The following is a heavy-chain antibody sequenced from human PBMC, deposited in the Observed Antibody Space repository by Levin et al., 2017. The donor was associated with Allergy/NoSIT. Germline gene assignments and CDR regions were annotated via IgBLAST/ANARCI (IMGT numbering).Heavy chain of an antibody. CDR2: ISSRSTNI. V-gene: IGHV3-21*01. CDR3: AREDRGTHNWFDP. D-gene: IGHD3-10*01. CDR1: GFTFSDNT. J-gene: IGHJ5*02. Sequence: GGSLRLSCAASGFTFSDNTMDWVRQAPGKGLEWVSSISSRSTNIYYADSVKGRFTISRDNAESSLYLQMNSLRAEDTAVYYCAREDRGTHNWFDPWGQGTLVTVSS.